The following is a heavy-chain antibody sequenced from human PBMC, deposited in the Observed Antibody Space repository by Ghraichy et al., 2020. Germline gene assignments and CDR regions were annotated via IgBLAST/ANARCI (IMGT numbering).Heavy chain of an antibody. V-gene: IGHV4-39*01. Sequence: SETLSLTCTVSVSSINISTSYWGWLRQPPGKGLEWIVSIYYSGSTDYNPSLKSRVTISVDTSTKQFSLRLTSVTATDTAVYYCARHTFPESIIHFFDYWGEG. CDR3: ARHTFPESIIHFFDY. D-gene: IGHD3-16*01. J-gene: IGHJ4*02. CDR2: IYYSGST. CDR1: VSSINISTSY.